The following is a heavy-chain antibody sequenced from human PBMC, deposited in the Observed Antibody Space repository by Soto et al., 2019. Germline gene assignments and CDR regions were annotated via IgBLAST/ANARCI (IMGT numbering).Heavy chain of an antibody. V-gene: IGHV4-59*12. D-gene: IGHD6-13*01. CDR3: ARDRKDSSSWTDAFDI. Sequence: SETLSLTCTVSGGSISSYYWSWIRQPPGKGLEWIGYIYYSGSTNYNPSLKSRVTISVDTSKNQFSLKLSSVTAADTAVYYCARDRKDSSSWTDAFDIWGQGIMVTVSS. CDR2: IYYSGST. J-gene: IGHJ3*02. CDR1: GGSISSYY.